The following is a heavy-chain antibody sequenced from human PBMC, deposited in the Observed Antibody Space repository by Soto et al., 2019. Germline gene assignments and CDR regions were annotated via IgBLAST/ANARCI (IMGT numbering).Heavy chain of an antibody. CDR3: ARPYYDYVWGSYSYYFDS. D-gene: IGHD3-16*01. CDR1: GGSISSSSYY. J-gene: IGHJ4*02. CDR2: IYYSGST. Sequence: QLQLQESGPGLVKPSETLSLTCTVSGGSISSSSYYWGWIRQPPGKGLEWIGSIYYSGSTYYNPSLKSRVTIAVDTSKNQFSLKLSSVTAADTAVYYCARPYYDYVWGSYSYYFDSWGQGTLVTVSS. V-gene: IGHV4-39*01.